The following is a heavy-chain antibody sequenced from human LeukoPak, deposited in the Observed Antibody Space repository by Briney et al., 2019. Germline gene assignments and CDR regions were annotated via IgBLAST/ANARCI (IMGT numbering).Heavy chain of an antibody. CDR2: INPNSGGT. CDR3: ARVNGIAVAGIPPSGMDV. CDR1: GYTFTGYY. V-gene: IGHV1-2*02. Sequence: ASVKVSCKASGYTFTGYYMHWVRQAPGQGLEWMGWINPNSGGTNYAQKFQGRVTMTRDTSISTAYMELSRLRPDDTAVYYCARVNGIAVAGIPPSGMDVWGQGTTVTVSS. D-gene: IGHD6-19*01. J-gene: IGHJ6*02.